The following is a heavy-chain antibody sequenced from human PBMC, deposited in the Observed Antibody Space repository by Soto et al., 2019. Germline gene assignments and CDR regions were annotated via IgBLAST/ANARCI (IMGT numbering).Heavy chain of an antibody. CDR3: HGDYYGSGSLDY. J-gene: IGHJ4*02. CDR1: GGSVSSGSYY. Sequence: LSLTCTVSGGSVSSGSYYWSWIRQPPGKGLEWIGYIYYSGSTNYNPSLKSRVTISVDTSKNQFSLKLSSVTAADTAVYYCHGDYYGSGSLDYWGQGTLVTVSS. D-gene: IGHD3-10*01. CDR2: IYYSGST. V-gene: IGHV4-61*01.